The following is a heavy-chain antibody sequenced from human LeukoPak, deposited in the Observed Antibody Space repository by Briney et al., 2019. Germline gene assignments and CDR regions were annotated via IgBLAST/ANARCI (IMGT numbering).Heavy chain of an antibody. Sequence: PSETLSLTCTVSGGSITTYNWIWIRQTPGQALEWIGHIYSSGATKYNPSLKSRATILLDTSKNQLSLKLSSVSAADTAVYYCARRTPGRQLDEYVAYFFDHWGQGTQVTVSS. D-gene: IGHD2-2*01. CDR2: IYSSGAT. CDR3: ARRTPGRQLDEYVAYFFDH. J-gene: IGHJ4*02. V-gene: IGHV4-4*09. CDR1: GGSITTYN.